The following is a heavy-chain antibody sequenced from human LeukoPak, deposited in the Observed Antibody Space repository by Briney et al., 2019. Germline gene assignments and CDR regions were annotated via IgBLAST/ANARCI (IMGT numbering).Heavy chain of an antibody. D-gene: IGHD3-3*01. CDR2: IYYRGST. CDR1: GGSVSIYY. CDR3: GRAAPHLLAPQDY. V-gene: IGHV4-59*02. J-gene: IGHJ4*02. Sequence: SETLSLTCTVSGGSVSIYYRSWIRQPPGKGLEWVGYIYYRGSTNYNTSLKSRVTISVDTSKNPFSLKLNTLTAADTAVYYCGRAAPHLLAPQDYWGKGTLVTVSS.